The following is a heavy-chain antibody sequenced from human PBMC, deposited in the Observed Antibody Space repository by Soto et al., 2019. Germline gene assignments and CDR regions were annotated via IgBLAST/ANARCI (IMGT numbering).Heavy chain of an antibody. CDR1: GFTFSSYA. J-gene: IGHJ4*02. V-gene: IGHV3-23*01. D-gene: IGHD4-17*01. CDR3: AKEVVWDYGDYGGRNKINYSFDY. Sequence: PGGSLRLSCAASGFTFSSYAMSWVRQAPGKGLEWVSAISGSGGSTYYADSVKGRFTISRDNSKNTLYLQMNSLRAEDTAVYYCAKEVVWDYGDYGGRNKINYSFDYWGQGTLVTVSS. CDR2: ISGSGGST.